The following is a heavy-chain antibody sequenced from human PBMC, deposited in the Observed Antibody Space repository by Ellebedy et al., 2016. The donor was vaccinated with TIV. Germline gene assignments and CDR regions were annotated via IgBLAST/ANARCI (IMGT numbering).Heavy chain of an antibody. J-gene: IGHJ6*02. Sequence: GESLKISCAASEFTFSDYHMSWICQAPGKGLEWVSYISSSSSSTNYADSVKGRFTISRDDAKNSLYLQMNSLRAEDTAVYYCARGRVVRGVISYYYGMDVWGQGTTVTVSS. CDR1: EFTFSDYH. D-gene: IGHD3-10*01. V-gene: IGHV3-11*06. CDR2: ISSSSSST. CDR3: ARGRVVRGVISYYYGMDV.